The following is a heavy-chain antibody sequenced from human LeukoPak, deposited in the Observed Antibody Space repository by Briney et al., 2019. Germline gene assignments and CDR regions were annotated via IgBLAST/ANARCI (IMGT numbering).Heavy chain of an antibody. V-gene: IGHV3-23*01. CDR1: GFTFSSYA. Sequence: GGSPRLSCAASGFTFSSYAMSWVRQAPGKGLEWVSAISGSGGSTYYADSVKGRFTISRDNSNNTLYVQMNSLRAEDTAVYYCAKVRSGSANWALRIFDNWGQGTLVTVSS. J-gene: IGHJ4*02. CDR3: AKVRSGSANWALRIFDN. CDR2: ISGSGGST. D-gene: IGHD1-1*01.